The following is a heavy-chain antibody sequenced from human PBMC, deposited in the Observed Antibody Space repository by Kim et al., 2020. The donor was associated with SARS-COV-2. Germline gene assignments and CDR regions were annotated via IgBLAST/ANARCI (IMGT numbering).Heavy chain of an antibody. J-gene: IGHJ6*02. CDR3: ASTGFGEQDV. D-gene: IGHD3-10*01. Sequence: NSYYADAGKGRFTNSGDNSKTSVYLQMNSLRAEDTAVYYCASTGFGEQDVWGQGTTVTVSS. CDR2: NS. V-gene: IGHV3-23*01.